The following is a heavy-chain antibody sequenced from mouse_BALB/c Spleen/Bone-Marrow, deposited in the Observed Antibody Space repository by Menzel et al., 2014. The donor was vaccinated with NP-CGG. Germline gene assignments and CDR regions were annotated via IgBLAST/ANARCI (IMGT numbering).Heavy chain of an antibody. CDR2: IDPENGDT. D-gene: IGHD2-1*01. CDR3: NGNYYAMDY. J-gene: IGHJ4*01. CDR1: GFNIKDYY. V-gene: IGHV14-4*02. Sequence: EVQLQQSGAELVRSGASVKLSCTASGFNIKDYYMHWVKQRPXQXXXWXXXIDPENGDTEYAPKFQGKATMTADTSSNTAYLXLSSLTSEDTAVYYCNGNYYAMDYWGQGTSVTVSS.